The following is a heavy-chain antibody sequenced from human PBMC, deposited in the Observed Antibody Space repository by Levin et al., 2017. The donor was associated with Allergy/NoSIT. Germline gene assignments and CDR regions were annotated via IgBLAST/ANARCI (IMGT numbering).Heavy chain of an antibody. V-gene: IGHV3-30*18. CDR3: AKGIAAAGDLDYYYYYGMDV. CDR2: ISYDGSNK. D-gene: IGHD6-13*01. J-gene: IGHJ6*02. Sequence: GGSLRLSCAASGFTFSSYGMHWVRQAPGKGLEWVAVISYDGSNKYYADSVKGRFTISRDNSKNTLYLQMNSLRAEDTAVYYCAKGIAAAGDLDYYYYYGMDVWGQGTTVTVSS. CDR1: GFTFSSYG.